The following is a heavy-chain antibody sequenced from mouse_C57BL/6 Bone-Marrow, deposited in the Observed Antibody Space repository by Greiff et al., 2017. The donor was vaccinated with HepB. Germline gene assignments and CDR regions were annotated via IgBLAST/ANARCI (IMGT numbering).Heavy chain of an antibody. CDR1: GYSITSGYY. V-gene: IGHV3-6*01. CDR2: ISYDGSN. D-gene: IGHD1-1*01. CDR3: ARKSHITTVVVFDY. J-gene: IGHJ2*01. Sequence: DVKLQESGPGLVKPSQSLSLTCSVTGYSITSGYYWNWIRQFPGNKLEWMGYISYDGSNNYNPSLKNRISITRDTSKNQFFLKLNSVTTEDTATYYCARKSHITTVVVFDYWGQGPTLTVSS.